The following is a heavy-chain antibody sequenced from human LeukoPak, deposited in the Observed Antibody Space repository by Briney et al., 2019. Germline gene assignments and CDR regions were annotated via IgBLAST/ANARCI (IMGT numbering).Heavy chain of an antibody. CDR1: GFTFSRYW. D-gene: IGHD3-22*01. Sequence: PGGSLRLSCAVSGFTFSRYWMSWVRQAPGKGLEWVATVKQDGSAKYYVDSVKGRFTISRENAKNSLYPQMNSLRAEDTALYYCATDKGDYYDSSGDSPFDYWGQGTLVTVSS. CDR2: VKQDGSAK. CDR3: ATDKGDYYDSSGDSPFDY. J-gene: IGHJ4*02. V-gene: IGHV3-7*01.